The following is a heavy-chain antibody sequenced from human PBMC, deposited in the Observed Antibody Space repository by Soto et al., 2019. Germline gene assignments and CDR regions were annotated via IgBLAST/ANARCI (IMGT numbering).Heavy chain of an antibody. CDR3: AKDLAVAGPSDY. D-gene: IGHD6-19*01. V-gene: IGHV3-30*18. J-gene: IGHJ4*02. CDR2: ISYDGSNK. CDR1: GFTFSSYG. Sequence: SGGSLRLSCAASGFTFSSYGMHWVRQAPGKGLEWVAVISYDGSNKYYADSVKGRFTISRDNSKNTLYLQMNSLRAEDTAVYYCAKDLAVAGPSDYWGQGTQVT.